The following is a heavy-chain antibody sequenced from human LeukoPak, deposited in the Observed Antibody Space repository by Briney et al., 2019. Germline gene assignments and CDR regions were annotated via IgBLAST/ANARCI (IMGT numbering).Heavy chain of an antibody. Sequence: GASVKVSCKASGYTFTRYAITWVRQAPGQGLEWMGWISAYNGNTNYAQKVQGRVTMTTDTSTSTAYMDLRSLRPDDTAVYYCAREMFYYDSSGYYSTENWGQGTLVTVSS. D-gene: IGHD3-22*01. CDR2: ISAYNGNT. J-gene: IGHJ4*02. CDR3: AREMFYYDSSGYYSTEN. V-gene: IGHV1-18*01. CDR1: GYTFTRYA.